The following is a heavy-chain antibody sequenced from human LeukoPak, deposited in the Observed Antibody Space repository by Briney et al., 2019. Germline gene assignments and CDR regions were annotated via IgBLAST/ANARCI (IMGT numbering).Heavy chain of an antibody. CDR1: GYTLTELS. Sequence: ASVKVSCKVSGYTLTELSMHWVRQAPGKGLEWMGGFDPEDGETIYAQKFQGRVTMTGDTSTGTAYMELSSLRSEDTAVYYCATGVLGDYAFEDYYDGMDVWGQGTTVTVSS. J-gene: IGHJ6*02. CDR3: ATGVLGDYAFEDYYDGMDV. CDR2: FDPEDGET. D-gene: IGHD4-17*01. V-gene: IGHV1-24*01.